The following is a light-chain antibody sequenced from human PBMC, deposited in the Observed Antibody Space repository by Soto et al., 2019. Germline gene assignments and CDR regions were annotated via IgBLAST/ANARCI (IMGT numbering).Light chain of an antibody. CDR1: SRDIGGYNY. J-gene: IGLJ1*01. CDR2: DVT. CDR3: CSYAGSYTFYV. Sequence: QSVLTQPRSVSGSPGQSVTISCTGASRDIGGYNYVSWYQQYPGKAPKLLIYDVTKRPSEVPDRFSGSKSGYTASLTISGLRAEDDADYYCCSYAGSYTFYVFGTGTKVTVL. V-gene: IGLV2-11*01.